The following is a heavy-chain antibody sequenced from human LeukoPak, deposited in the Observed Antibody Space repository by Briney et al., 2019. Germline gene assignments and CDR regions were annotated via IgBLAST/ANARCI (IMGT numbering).Heavy chain of an antibody. V-gene: IGHV3-23*01. CDR3: AKGDNNILTGYYNSFDS. Sequence: GGSLRLSCAASGFTFSDYATNWIRQAPGRGLEWVSTISGSGISTYYADFVKGRFTISRDNSRNTLYLQMNSLRAEDTALFYCAKGDNNILTGYYNSFDSWGQGALVTVSS. D-gene: IGHD3-9*01. CDR1: GFTFSDYA. CDR2: ISGSGIST. J-gene: IGHJ4*02.